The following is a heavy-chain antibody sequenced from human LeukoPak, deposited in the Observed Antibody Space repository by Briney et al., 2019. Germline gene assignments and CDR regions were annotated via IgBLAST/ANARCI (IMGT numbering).Heavy chain of an antibody. J-gene: IGHJ3*01. CDR3: AKIDSACDRAGAFDF. CDR2: IYPSDGST. Sequence: ASVKISCKASGYTFSSYYIHWVRQAPGQGLEWMGTIYPSDGSTTYAQNFQGRVTMTRDTSTRTVYMELRSLISQDTAVYHCAKIDSACDRAGAFDFWGQGTMVTVSS. V-gene: IGHV1-46*01. D-gene: IGHD5-12*01. CDR1: GYTFSSYY.